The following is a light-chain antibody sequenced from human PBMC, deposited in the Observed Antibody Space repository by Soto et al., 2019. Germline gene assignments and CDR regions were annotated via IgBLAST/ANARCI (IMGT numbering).Light chain of an antibody. CDR2: AAS. V-gene: IGKV3-20*01. Sequence: EVVLTQSPGTLSLSPGERATLSCRASQSVSSSFLAWYQQKPGQAPRFLIHAASTGATGIPARFRGSGSGTDFTLTISSLEPEDSAVYFCHQYADSPQTFGQGTKVEIK. CDR1: QSVSSSF. CDR3: HQYADSPQT. J-gene: IGKJ2*01.